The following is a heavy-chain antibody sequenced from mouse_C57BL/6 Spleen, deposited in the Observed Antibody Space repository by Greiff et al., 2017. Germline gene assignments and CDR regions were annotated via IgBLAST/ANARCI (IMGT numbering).Heavy chain of an antibody. CDR3: TRGLR. D-gene: IGHD3-1*01. CDR2: IDPETGGT. J-gene: IGHJ3*02. CDR1: GYTFTDYE. V-gene: IGHV1-15*01. Sequence: QAQLKQSGAELVRPGASVTLSCKASGYTFTDYEMHWVKQTPVHGLEWIGAIDPETGGTAYNQKFKGKAILTADKSSSTAYMELRSLTSEDSAVYYCTRGLRWGQGTLVTVSA.